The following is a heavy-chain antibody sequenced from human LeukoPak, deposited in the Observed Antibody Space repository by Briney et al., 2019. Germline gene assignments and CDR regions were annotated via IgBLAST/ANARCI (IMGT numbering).Heavy chain of an antibody. CDR3: ARQFRAYFDY. Sequence: SETLSLTCAVSGYSISSGYYWGWIRQPPGKGLEWIGRIYHSGSTYYNPYLKSRVTISVDTSKNQFSLKLSSVTAADTAVYYCARQFRAYFDYWGQGTLVTVSS. J-gene: IGHJ4*02. CDR2: IYHSGST. V-gene: IGHV4-38-2*01. D-gene: IGHD5-24*01. CDR1: GYSISSGYY.